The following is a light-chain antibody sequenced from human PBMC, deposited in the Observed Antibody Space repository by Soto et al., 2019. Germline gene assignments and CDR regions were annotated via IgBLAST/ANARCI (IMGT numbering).Light chain of an antibody. CDR3: FSYAGNSVYV. CDR2: EGT. CDR1: SSNVGSYNL. J-gene: IGLJ1*01. Sequence: QSVLTQPPSVSAAPGQKVTISCTGTSSNVGSYNLVSWFQQLPGKVPKLMIYEGTKRPSGVSDRFSGSKSGNTASLTISGLQAEDEADYYCFSYAGNSVYVFGTGTKVTVL. V-gene: IGLV2-23*01.